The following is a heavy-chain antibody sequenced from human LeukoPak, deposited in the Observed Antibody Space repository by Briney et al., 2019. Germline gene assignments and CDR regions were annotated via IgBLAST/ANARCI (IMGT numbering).Heavy chain of an antibody. V-gene: IGHV3-53*01. CDR1: GFTVSSNY. Sequence: GGSLRLSCAASGFTVSSNYMSWVRQAPGKGLEWVSVIYSGGSTYYADSVKGRFTISRDNSKNTLYLQMNSLRAEDTAVYYCARGNMDDPIDYWGQVTLVTVSS. J-gene: IGHJ4*02. D-gene: IGHD2/OR15-2a*01. CDR2: IYSGGST. CDR3: ARGNMDDPIDY.